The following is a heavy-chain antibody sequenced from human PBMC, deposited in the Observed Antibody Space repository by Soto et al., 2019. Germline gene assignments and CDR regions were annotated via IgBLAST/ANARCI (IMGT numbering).Heavy chain of an antibody. CDR1: GGSFSGYY. CDR2: INHSGST. D-gene: IGHD4-17*01. Sequence: PSETLSLTCAVYGGSFSGYYWSWIRQPPGKGLEWIGEINHSGSTNYNPSLKSRVTISVDTSKNQFSLKMSSVTAADTAVYYCARDIRSTVTTYFDYWGQGTLVT. V-gene: IGHV4-34*01. CDR3: ARDIRSTVTTYFDY. J-gene: IGHJ4*02.